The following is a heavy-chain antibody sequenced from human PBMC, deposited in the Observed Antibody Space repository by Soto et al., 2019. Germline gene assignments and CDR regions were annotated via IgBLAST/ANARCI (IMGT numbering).Heavy chain of an antibody. CDR2: ISTYSGDT. CDR3: ARHHGPTTSENWFDP. Sequence: RASVKVSCKASGYTFFTYDISWVRQAPGQGLEWMGWISTYSGDTKYAQKFQGRVTMTTDTSTTTAYLELRSLRSDDTAVYYCARHHGPTTSENWFDPFGHGTLVTVSS. CDR1: GYTFFTYD. J-gene: IGHJ5*02. D-gene: IGHD5-12*01. V-gene: IGHV1-18*01.